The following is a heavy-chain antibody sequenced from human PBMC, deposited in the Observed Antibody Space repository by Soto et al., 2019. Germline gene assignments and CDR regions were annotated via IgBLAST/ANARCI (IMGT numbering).Heavy chain of an antibody. V-gene: IGHV4-59*01. Sequence: SETLSLTCTVSGGSISSYYWSWIRQPPGKGLEWIGYIYYSGSTNYNPSLKSRVTISVDTTKNQFSLKLSSVTAADPAVYYCESGAHTAGTSKTLYYWGQGIRVTDSS. D-gene: IGHD1-1*01. CDR1: GGSISSYY. CDR3: ESGAHTAGTSKTLYY. CDR2: IYYSGST. J-gene: IGHJ4*02.